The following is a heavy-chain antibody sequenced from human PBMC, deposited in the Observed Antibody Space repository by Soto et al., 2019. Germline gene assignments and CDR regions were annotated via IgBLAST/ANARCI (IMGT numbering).Heavy chain of an antibody. J-gene: IGHJ5*02. V-gene: IGHV4-30-4*01. CDR3: ARQRRGGYWFDP. Sequence: SETLSLTCAVSGVSVTNGDYYWTWMRQSPGKGLEWIGNIYYSETTKYNPYLNSRLSISIDTSRNQFSLQLTSVTAADTAIYYCARQRRGGYWFDPWGQGTLVTVSA. CDR2: IYYSETT. CDR1: GVSVTNGDYY.